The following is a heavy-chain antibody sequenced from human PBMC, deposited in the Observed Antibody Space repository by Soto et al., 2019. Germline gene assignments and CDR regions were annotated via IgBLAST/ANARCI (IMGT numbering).Heavy chain of an antibody. Sequence: ASVKVSCKASGGTFSSYAISWVRQAPGQGLEWMGGIIPIFGTANYAQKFQGRVTITADESTSTAYMELSSLGSEDTAVYYCARPYSGYENPKAYYYYGMDVWGQGTTVTVSS. V-gene: IGHV1-69*13. J-gene: IGHJ6*02. CDR1: GGTFSSYA. D-gene: IGHD5-12*01. CDR2: IIPIFGTA. CDR3: ARPYSGYENPKAYYYYGMDV.